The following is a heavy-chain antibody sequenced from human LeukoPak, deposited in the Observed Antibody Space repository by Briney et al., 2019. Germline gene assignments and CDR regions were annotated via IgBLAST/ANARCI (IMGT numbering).Heavy chain of an antibody. D-gene: IGHD5-12*01. CDR3: ARHSFLVATNTTNNWSDP. CDR1: GGSISSSSYY. Sequence: SETLSLTCTVSGGSISSSSYYWGWIRQPPGKGLEWIGSIYYSGSTYYNPSLKSRVTISVDTSKNQFSLKLSSVTAADTAVYYCARHSFLVATNTTNNWSDPWGQGTLVTVSS. V-gene: IGHV4-39*01. CDR2: IYYSGST. J-gene: IGHJ5*02.